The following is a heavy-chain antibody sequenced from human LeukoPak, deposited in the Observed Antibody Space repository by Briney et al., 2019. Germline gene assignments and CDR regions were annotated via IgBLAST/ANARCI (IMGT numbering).Heavy chain of an antibody. V-gene: IGHV4-30-2*01. CDR2: IYHSGST. Sequence: SETLSLTCAVSGGSISSGGYSWSWIRQPPGKGLEWIGYIYHSGSTYYNPSLKSRVTISVDRSKNQFSLKLSCVTAADTAVYYCARANPKYYYYGMDVWGQGTTVTVSS. CDR3: ARANPKYYYYGMDV. CDR1: GGSISSGGYS. J-gene: IGHJ6*02.